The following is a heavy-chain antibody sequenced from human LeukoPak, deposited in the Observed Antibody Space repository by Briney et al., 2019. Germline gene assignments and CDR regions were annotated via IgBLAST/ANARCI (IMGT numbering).Heavy chain of an antibody. CDR2: ILPIFGTT. CDR1: GDTFSKFS. Sequence: GASVKVSCKASGDTFSKFSISWVRQARGQGLEWMGGILPIFGTTDYAQKFQGRVTITADKSTSTAYMELSSLRSEDTAVYYCARGGNYYYYYMDVWGKGTTVTVSS. V-gene: IGHV1-69*06. CDR3: ARGGNYYYYYMDV. J-gene: IGHJ6*03. D-gene: IGHD3-16*01.